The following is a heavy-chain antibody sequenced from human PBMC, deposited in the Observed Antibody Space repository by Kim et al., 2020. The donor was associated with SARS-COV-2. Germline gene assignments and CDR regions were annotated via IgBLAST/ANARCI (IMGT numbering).Heavy chain of an antibody. D-gene: IGHD6-6*01. CDR1: GGSISSYY. J-gene: IGHJ6*03. V-gene: IGHV4-4*07. CDR2: IYTSGST. CDR3: ARESIAVRSGYYYYYMDV. Sequence: SETLSLTCTFSGGSISSYYWSWIRQPAGKGLEWIGRIYTSGSTNYNPSLKSRVTMSVDTSKNQFSLKLSSVTAADTAVYYCARESIAVRSGYYYYYMDVWGKGTTVTVSS.